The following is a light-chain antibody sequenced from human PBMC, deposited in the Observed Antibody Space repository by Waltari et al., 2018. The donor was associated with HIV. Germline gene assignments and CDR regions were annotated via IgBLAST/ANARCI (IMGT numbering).Light chain of an antibody. CDR1: QSLLHSSGYNF. J-gene: IGKJ4*01. V-gene: IGKV2-28*01. CDR2: LAY. Sequence: IVMTQSPLSLSVTPGEPASISCSSNQSLLHSSGYNFLAWYMQKPGQSPQVLIYLAYNRASWVPARFSGSGSATDFTLKISRVEAEDVGFYYCMQGLQIPLTFGGGTKVEIK. CDR3: MQGLQIPLT.